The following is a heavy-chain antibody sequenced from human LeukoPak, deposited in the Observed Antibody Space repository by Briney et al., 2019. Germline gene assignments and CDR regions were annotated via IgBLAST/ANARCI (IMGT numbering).Heavy chain of an antibody. CDR1: GGSISSYF. D-gene: IGHD3/OR15-3a*01. CDR2: IHDSGST. Sequence: PSETLSLSCTVSGGSISSYFRSWIRQPPGKGLEWIGYIHDSGSTNYNPSLKSRVTISVATSKNQFSLKLSSVTAADTAVYWCARHMNFGSNPMDVSGPGNTVPVS. J-gene: IGHJ6*02. V-gene: IGHV4-59*08. CDR3: ARHMNFGSNPMDV.